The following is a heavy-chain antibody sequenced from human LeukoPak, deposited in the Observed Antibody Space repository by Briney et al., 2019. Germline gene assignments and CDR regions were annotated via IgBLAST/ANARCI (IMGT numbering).Heavy chain of an antibody. CDR1: GYTFTSYD. CDR2: MNPNSRNT. CDR3: ARGAVRGVIGYYYYGMDV. J-gene: IGHJ6*02. Sequence: ASVKVSCKASGYTFTSYDINWVRQATGQGLEWMGWMNPNSRNTGYAQKFQGRVTMTRNTSISTAYMELSRLRSEDTAVYYCARGAVRGVIGYYYYGMDVWGQGTTVTVSS. D-gene: IGHD3-10*01. V-gene: IGHV1-8*01.